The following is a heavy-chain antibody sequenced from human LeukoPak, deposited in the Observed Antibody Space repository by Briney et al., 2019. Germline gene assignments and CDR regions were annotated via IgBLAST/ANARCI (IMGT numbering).Heavy chain of an antibody. CDR1: GFIYCNYG. D-gene: IGHD1-26*01. V-gene: IGHV3-30*02. J-gene: IGHJ6*02. CDR2: MLYDGINK. CDR3: ATEIIRRYNGSRQDGMDV. Sequence: GGSLRLSCAASGFIYCNYGVLCVRQAPGRGVVGGAVMLYDGINKNCADSVKGRFTISRDNSKTTLYLQMNSLRAEDTALYYCATEIIRRYNGSRQDGMDVWGQGTTVTVSS.